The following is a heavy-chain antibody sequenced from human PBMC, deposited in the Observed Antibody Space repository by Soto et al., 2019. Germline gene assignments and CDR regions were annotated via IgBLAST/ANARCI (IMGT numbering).Heavy chain of an antibody. V-gene: IGHV3-7*03. CDR3: ASAAREYYYYGMDV. CDR1: GFTFSNAW. CDR2: IKQDASEK. J-gene: IGHJ6*02. Sequence: SLRLSCAASGFTFSNAWMNWVRQAPGKGLEWVAIIKQDASEKLYVDSVKGRFTISRDNSKNTLYLQMNSLRAEDTAVYYCASAAREYYYYGMDVWGQGTTVTVSS.